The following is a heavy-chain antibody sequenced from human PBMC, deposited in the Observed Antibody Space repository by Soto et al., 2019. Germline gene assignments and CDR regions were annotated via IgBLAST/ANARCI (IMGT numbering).Heavy chain of an antibody. CDR1: GGRFSSYA. D-gene: IGHD6-13*01. V-gene: IGHV1-69*01. CDR3: ARVLPYSSSWYNWFDP. CDR2: IIPIFGTS. J-gene: IGHJ5*02. Sequence: QVQLVQSGAEVKKPGSSVKVSCKASGGRFSSYAISWVRQAPGQGLEWMGGIIPIFGTSNYAQKFQGRVTITADESTSTAYMELSSLRSEDTAVYYCARVLPYSSSWYNWFDPWGQGTLVTVSS.